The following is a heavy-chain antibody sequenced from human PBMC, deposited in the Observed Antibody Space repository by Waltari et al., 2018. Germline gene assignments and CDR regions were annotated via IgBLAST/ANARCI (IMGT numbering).Heavy chain of an antibody. CDR3: ARSVVGSNDAFDI. D-gene: IGHD1-26*01. CDR2: IYSSGAT. V-gene: IGHV4-39*07. J-gene: IGHJ3*02. CDR1: VGSINIVSFY. Sequence: QLQLQESGPGLVKPSETLALTCTVSVGSINIVSFYWVWIRQPPGKGLEYFGSIYSSGATYYSPSLKSRVTISLDTSKNQFSLKLRSVTAADTAVYYCARSVVGSNDAFDIWGQGTMVSVS.